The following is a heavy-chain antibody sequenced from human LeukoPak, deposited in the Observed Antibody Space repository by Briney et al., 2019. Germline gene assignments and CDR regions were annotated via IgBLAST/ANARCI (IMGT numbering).Heavy chain of an antibody. Sequence: ASVRVSCKXSGYTFSGYYLFWVRQAPGQGLEYMGWINPNSGGTNYAQKFQGRVTMTRDTSISTAYMELSSLRSEDTAVYYCARDCLSSSWYAEGFYFDYWGQGTLVTVSS. V-gene: IGHV1-2*02. CDR3: ARDCLSSSWYAEGFYFDY. CDR2: INPNSGGT. CDR1: GYTFSGYY. D-gene: IGHD6-13*01. J-gene: IGHJ4*02.